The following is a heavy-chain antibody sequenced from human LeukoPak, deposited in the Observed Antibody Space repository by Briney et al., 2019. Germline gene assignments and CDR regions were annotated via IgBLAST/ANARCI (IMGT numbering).Heavy chain of an antibody. CDR1: GFTFSTYA. CDR2: ISGSGGTT. CDR3: ARERLWFGESQSGSFDY. D-gene: IGHD3-10*01. V-gene: IGHV3-23*01. J-gene: IGHJ4*02. Sequence: QPGGSLRLSCAASGFTFSTYAMTWVRQAPGKGLEWVSVISGSGGTTYYADSVKGRFTISRDNAKNSLFLQMNSLRAEDTAVYYCARERLWFGESQSGSFDYWGQGTLVTVSS.